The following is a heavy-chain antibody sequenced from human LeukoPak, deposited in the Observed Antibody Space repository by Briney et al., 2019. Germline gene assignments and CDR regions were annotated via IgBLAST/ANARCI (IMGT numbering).Heavy chain of an antibody. J-gene: IGHJ4*02. Sequence: PGGSLRLSCAASGFTFSSYSMNWVRQAPGKGLEWVSSISSSSSYIYYADSVKGRFTISRDNAKNSLYLQMNSLRAEDTAVYYCARANQDYGGSQFDYWGQGTLVTVSS. CDR2: ISSSSSYI. CDR1: GFTFSSYS. CDR3: ARANQDYGGSQFDY. D-gene: IGHD4-23*01. V-gene: IGHV3-21*01.